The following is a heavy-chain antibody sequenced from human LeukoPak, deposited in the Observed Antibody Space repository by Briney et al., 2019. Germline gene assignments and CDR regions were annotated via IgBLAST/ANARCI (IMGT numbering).Heavy chain of an antibody. CDR3: ARGGGVRTGSGWRPGNWFDP. Sequence: PSETLSLTCTVSGGSISSSSYFWGWIRQPPGKGLEWIGSIYYSENTNYNPSLKSRVTISVDTSKNQFSLKLSSVTAADTAVYYCARGGGVRTGSGWRPGNWFDPWGQGTLVIVSS. CDR1: GGSISSSSYF. V-gene: IGHV4-39*07. D-gene: IGHD6-19*01. J-gene: IGHJ5*02. CDR2: IYYSENT.